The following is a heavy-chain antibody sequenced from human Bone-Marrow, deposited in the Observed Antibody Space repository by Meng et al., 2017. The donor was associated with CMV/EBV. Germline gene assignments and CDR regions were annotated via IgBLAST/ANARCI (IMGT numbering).Heavy chain of an antibody. D-gene: IGHD1-1*01. CDR1: GGSISSGSYY. CDR2: IYYSGST. J-gene: IGHJ5*02. V-gene: IGHV4-39*07. Sequence: SGGSISSGSYYWGWIRQSPGKGLEWIGSIYYSGSTYYNPSLKSRVTISVDTSKKQFSLKLRSVTAADTAVYYCARDYSGTEGDNWFDPWGQGTLVTVSS. CDR3: ARDYSGTEGDNWFDP.